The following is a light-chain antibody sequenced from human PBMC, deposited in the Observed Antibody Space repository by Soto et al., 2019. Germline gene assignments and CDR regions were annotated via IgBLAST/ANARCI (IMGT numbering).Light chain of an antibody. CDR1: QSVSSY. CDR2: DAS. J-gene: IGKJ1*01. Sequence: EIVLTQSPATLSLSPGERATLSCRASQSVSSYLAWYQQKPGQAPRLLIYDASNRATGIPARFSGSGSGTDFTLTISGLEPEEVAVYYCQQRSNWPPTFGQGTKGEIK. V-gene: IGKV3-11*01. CDR3: QQRSNWPPT.